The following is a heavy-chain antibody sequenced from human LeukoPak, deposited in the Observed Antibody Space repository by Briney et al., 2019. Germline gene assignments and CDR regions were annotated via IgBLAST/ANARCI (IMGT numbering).Heavy chain of an antibody. CDR2: ISYSGRT. CDR1: GGSISTYY. Sequence: PSETLSLTCTVSGGSISTYYWSWIRQPPGKGLEWIGYISYSGRTNYNPSLKSRVTISADTSKNQFSLKLSSVTAADTAVYYCARDNPFKYDYVNWGQGTLVTVSS. D-gene: IGHD3-16*01. J-gene: IGHJ4*02. V-gene: IGHV4-59*12. CDR3: ARDNPFKYDYVN.